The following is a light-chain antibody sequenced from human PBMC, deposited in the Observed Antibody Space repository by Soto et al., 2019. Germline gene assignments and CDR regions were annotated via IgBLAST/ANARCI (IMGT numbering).Light chain of an antibody. CDR3: QHSYNTPSWK. V-gene: IGKV1-39*01. J-gene: IGKJ1*01. CDR2: ASS. CDR1: QRISSY. Sequence: DIQMTQSPSSLSASVGDRVTITCRASQRISSYLNWYQQKPGKAPNLLIYASSILQSGIPSRFSGSESVTDFTLTISNLQAVDFATYYCQHSYNTPSWKFGQGTKVEIK.